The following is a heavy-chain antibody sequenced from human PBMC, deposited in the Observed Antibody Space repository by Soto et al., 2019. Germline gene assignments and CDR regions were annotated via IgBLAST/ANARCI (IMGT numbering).Heavy chain of an antibody. J-gene: IGHJ4*02. CDR2: INHSGST. Sequence: PSETLSLTCAVYGGSFSGYYWIWIRQPPGKGLEWIGEINHSGSTNYNPSLKSRVTISVDTSKNQFSLKLSSVTAADTAVYYCARTAGGYVWGSYRYGAMYFDYWGQGTLVTVSS. D-gene: IGHD3-16*02. CDR3: ARTAGGYVWGSYRYGAMYFDY. CDR1: GGSFSGYY. V-gene: IGHV4-34*01.